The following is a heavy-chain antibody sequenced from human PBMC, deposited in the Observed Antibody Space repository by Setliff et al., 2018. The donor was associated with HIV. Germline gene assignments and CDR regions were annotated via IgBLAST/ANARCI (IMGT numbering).Heavy chain of an antibody. Sequence: SVTMSLTCTVSGGPISPNDYYWGFTRQSPGKGLEWIASVHYGGSIFYNPSLKCRVSLSVGPSKRQFFLYLSSATTADTAMYYCVRPSFGIGGGSMFDSWGQGIVVTVSS. J-gene: IGHJ4*02. CDR3: VRPSFGIGGGSMFDS. V-gene: IGHV4-39*01. CDR1: GGPISPNDYY. D-gene: IGHD3-3*01. CDR2: VHYGGSI.